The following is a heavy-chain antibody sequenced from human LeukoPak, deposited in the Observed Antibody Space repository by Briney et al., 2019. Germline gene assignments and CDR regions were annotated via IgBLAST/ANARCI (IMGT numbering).Heavy chain of an antibody. D-gene: IGHD2-21*01. CDR2: ISSNGGST. J-gene: IGHJ6*03. CDR1: GFTFSSYA. CDR3: ARGILYYYYYMDV. V-gene: IGHV3-64*01. Sequence: GGSLRLSCAASGFTFSSYAMHWVRQAPGKGLEYVSAISSNGGSTYYANSVKGRFTTSRDNSKNTLYLQMGSLRAEDMAVYYCARGILYYYYYMDVWGKGTTVTVSS.